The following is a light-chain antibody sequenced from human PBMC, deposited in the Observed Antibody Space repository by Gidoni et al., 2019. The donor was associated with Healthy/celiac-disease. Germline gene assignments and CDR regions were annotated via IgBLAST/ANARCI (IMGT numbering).Light chain of an antibody. V-gene: IGKV3-11*01. CDR1: QSVSNY. Sequence: EIVLTQSPATLSLSPGERATLSCRASQSVSNYLAWYQQKPGQAPRLLIYDASNRATGIPARFSGSGSGTGFTLTISSLKPEEFAVYYCQQRSNWPELTFGGGTKVEIK. J-gene: IGKJ4*01. CDR2: DAS. CDR3: QQRSNWPELT.